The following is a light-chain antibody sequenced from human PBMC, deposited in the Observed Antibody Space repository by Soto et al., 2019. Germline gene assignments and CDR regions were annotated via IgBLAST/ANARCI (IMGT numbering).Light chain of an antibody. V-gene: IGKV3-15*01. J-gene: IGKJ3*01. CDR3: QQHNAWPLT. Sequence: IVLTQSPGTLSVSPGERVILSCRASQTLRNKLAWYQQKPGQAPRLLIYGGFTRATGIPARFSGSGSGTEFTLTSNSLQSGDFAIYYCQQHNAWPLTFGPGTKLDLK. CDR1: QTLRNK. CDR2: GGF.